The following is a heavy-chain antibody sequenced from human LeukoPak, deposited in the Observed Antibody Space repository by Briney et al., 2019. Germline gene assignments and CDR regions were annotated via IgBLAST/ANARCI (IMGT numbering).Heavy chain of an antibody. V-gene: IGHV3-7*01. D-gene: IGHD3-22*01. CDR3: ARELTYYYDSSGYRPSLYYYYGMDV. CDR2: IKQDGSEK. J-gene: IGHJ6*02. CDR1: GFTFSSYW. Sequence: GGSLRLSCAASGFTFSSYWMSWVRPAPGKGLEWVANIKQDGSEKYYVDSVKGRFTISRDNAKNSLYLQMNSLRAEDTAVYYCARELTYYYDSSGYRPSLYYYYGMDVWGQGTTVTVSS.